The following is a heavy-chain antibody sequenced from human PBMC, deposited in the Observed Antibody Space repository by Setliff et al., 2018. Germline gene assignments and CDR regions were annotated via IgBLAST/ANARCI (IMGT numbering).Heavy chain of an antibody. Sequence: GESLKISCKGSGYSFTSYWIGWVRQMPGKGLEWMGIIYPGDSDTRYSPSFQGQVTISADKSISTAYLQWSSLKASGTAMYYCARSRSNFWSGYFNWFDPWGQGTLVTSPQ. V-gene: IGHV5-51*01. CDR2: IYPGDSDT. J-gene: IGHJ5*02. D-gene: IGHD3-3*01. CDR1: GYSFTSYW. CDR3: ARSRSNFWSGYFNWFDP.